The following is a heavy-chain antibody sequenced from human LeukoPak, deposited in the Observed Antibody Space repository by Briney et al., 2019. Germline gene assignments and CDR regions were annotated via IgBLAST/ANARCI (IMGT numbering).Heavy chain of an antibody. V-gene: IGHV3-11*01. J-gene: IGHJ6*02. D-gene: IGHD6-13*01. CDR2: ISSSGSTI. Sequence: AGGSLRLSCAASGFTFSDYYMGWIRQAPGKGLEWVSYISSSGSTIYYADSVKGRFTISRDNAKNSLYLQMNSLRAEDTAVYYCARGRESSSWYSGEYYYYGMDVWGQGTTVTVSS. CDR1: GFTFSDYY. CDR3: ARGRESSSWYSGEYYYYGMDV.